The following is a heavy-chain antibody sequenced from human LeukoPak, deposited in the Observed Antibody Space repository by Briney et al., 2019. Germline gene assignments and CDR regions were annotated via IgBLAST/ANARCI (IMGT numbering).Heavy chain of an antibody. CDR3: ARRRTIGDYDY. CDR1: GFTFSNYW. CDR2: ISYDGGSA. V-gene: IGHV3-74*01. Sequence: GGSLRLSCVASGFTFSNYWMHWGRQALGKGVVWAARISYDGGSADHADSVKGRFTISRDNAKNTLYPLMNSLRVEDTGVYYCARRRTIGDYDYWGQGTLVTVSS. D-gene: IGHD3-16*01. J-gene: IGHJ4*02.